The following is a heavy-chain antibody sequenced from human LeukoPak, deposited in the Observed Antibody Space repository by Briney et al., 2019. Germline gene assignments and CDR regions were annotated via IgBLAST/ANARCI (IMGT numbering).Heavy chain of an antibody. CDR3: ASCQSPVTTDCWFAP. V-gene: IGHV3-48*01. Sequence: GGSLRLSCTASRFTFSSYTMNSVRPNPGAGVGWVSYVRSCIIIIDYADSARGRYTISRDNAKNSLYLRINSLRAEDTAVYYCASCQSPVTTDCWFAPGGQGTLVTVSS. J-gene: IGHJ5*02. D-gene: IGHD4-17*01. CDR2: VRSCIIII. CDR1: RFTFSSYT.